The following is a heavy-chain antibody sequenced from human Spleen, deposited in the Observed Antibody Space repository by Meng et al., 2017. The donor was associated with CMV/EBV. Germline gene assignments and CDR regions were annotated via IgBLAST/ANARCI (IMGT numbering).Heavy chain of an antibody. D-gene: IGHD3-3*01. Sequence: SGDSISSTTYYGGWLRPPPGKGLEWIGTIYNSGTTYYNPSLKSRVMISIDTSKNQFSLKLTSVTAADTAIYYCARARFLEWLGNWFDPWGQGTLVTVSS. V-gene: IGHV4-39*07. CDR3: ARARFLEWLGNWFDP. J-gene: IGHJ5*02. CDR2: IYNSGTT. CDR1: GDSISSTTYY.